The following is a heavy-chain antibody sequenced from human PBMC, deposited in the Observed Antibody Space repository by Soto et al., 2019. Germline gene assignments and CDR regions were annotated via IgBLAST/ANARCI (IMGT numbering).Heavy chain of an antibody. D-gene: IGHD4-17*01. J-gene: IGHJ6*02. CDR2: ISSSSSYI. CDR1: GFTFSSYS. Sequence: GGSLRLSCAASGFTFSSYSMNWVRQAPGKGLEWVSSISSSSSYIYYADSVKGRFTISRDNAKNSLYLQMNSLRAEDTAVYYCARDSPGHYLYYYYGMDVWGQGTTVSSP. V-gene: IGHV3-21*01. CDR3: ARDSPGHYLYYYYGMDV.